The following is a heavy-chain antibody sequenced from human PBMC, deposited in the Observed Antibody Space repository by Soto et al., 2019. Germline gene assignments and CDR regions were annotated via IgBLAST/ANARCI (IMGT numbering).Heavy chain of an antibody. J-gene: IGHJ6*02. CDR1: GGPITTPGYS. CDR2: GSHNGNT. V-gene: IGHV4-30-2*01. Sequence: SETLSLTCTVSGGPITTPGYSWSWIRQPPRKPPEWIGYGSHNGNTYPRPSLKSRVTISLDGAKNQFSLKMTSVTAADTGLYYCAARPYYYYGLDVWGQGTTVTVSS. CDR3: AARPYYYYGLDV. D-gene: IGHD3-10*01.